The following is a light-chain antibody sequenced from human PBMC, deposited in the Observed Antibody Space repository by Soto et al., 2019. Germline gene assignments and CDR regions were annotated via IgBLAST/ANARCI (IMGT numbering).Light chain of an antibody. CDR2: AAS. CDR3: QQANSIPLT. V-gene: IGKV1-12*01. J-gene: IGKJ4*01. CDR1: QGISNW. Sequence: DIQMTQSPSSVSASVGDRVTITCRASQGISNWLAWYQQKPGQAPKLLIYAASSLKSGVSSRFSGSGSGTDFTLTISSLQPEDSATYYCQQANSIPLTFGGGTKVEIK.